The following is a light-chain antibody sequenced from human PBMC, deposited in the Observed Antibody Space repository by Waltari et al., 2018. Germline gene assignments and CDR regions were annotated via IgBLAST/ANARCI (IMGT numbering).Light chain of an antibody. CDR3: QQGYSYPRT. CDR1: QGIGNN. Sequence: DIQMTQSPPSLSTSVRDTVTITCQANQGIGNNLNWYQQKPGKAPKLLIYRASNLQSGIPSRFSGSGSGTDFTLTISSLQPEDFATYYCQQGYSYPRTFGQGTKVEIK. J-gene: IGKJ1*01. V-gene: IGKV1-16*01. CDR2: RAS.